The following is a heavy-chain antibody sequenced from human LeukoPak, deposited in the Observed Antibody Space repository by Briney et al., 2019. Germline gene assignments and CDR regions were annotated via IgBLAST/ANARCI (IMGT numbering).Heavy chain of an antibody. V-gene: IGHV1-2*04. Sequence: ASVRVSCKASGYTFTGYYMHWVRRAPGQGLEWMGWINPNSGGTNYAQKFQGWVTMTRDTSISTAYMELSRLRSDDTAVYYCARASLYRSGSTSYYYYYYGMDVWGQGTTVTVSS. CDR2: INPNSGGT. CDR1: GYTFTGYY. D-gene: IGHD2-2*01. CDR3: ARASLYRSGSTSYYYYYYGMDV. J-gene: IGHJ6*02.